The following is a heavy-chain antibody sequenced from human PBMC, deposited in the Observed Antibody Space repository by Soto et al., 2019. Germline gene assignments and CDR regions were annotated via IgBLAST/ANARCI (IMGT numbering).Heavy chain of an antibody. J-gene: IGHJ6*02. CDR3: ARVSGSSWVLESYHYYGMDV. Sequence: GGSLRLSCAASGFTFSSYAMHWVRQAPGKGLEWVAVISYDGSNKYYADSVKGRFTISRDNSKNTLYLQMNSLRAEDTAVYYCARVSGSSWVLESYHYYGMDVRGQGTTVTVSS. D-gene: IGHD6-13*01. V-gene: IGHV3-30-3*01. CDR1: GFTFSSYA. CDR2: ISYDGSNK.